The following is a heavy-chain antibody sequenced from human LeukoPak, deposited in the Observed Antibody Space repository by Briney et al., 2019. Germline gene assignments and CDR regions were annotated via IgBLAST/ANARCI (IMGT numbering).Heavy chain of an antibody. CDR1: GGSISNYY. CDR3: ARKGTYGGYSDH. CDR2: IYYSGSP. J-gene: IGHJ4*02. D-gene: IGHD4-23*01. Sequence: SETLSLTCTVSGGSISNYYWSWIRQPPGKGLEWIGNIYYSGSPNYNPSLKSRVTISVDTSKNQFSLKLSSVTAADTAVYYCARKGTYGGYSDHWGQGTLVTVSS. V-gene: IGHV4-59*08.